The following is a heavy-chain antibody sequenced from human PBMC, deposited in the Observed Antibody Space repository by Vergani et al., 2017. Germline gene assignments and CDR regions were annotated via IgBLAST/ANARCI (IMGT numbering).Heavy chain of an antibody. CDR1: GFSLSTSGVG. J-gene: IGHJ6*02. V-gene: IGHV2-26*01. Sequence: QITLKESGPTLVKPTQTLTLTCTFSGFSLSTSGVGVGWIRQPPGKALEWLAHIFSNDDKSYSTSLKTRLTISKDTSKSQVVLTMTNMGPVDTATYYCARMLPHSSASGRYYSGLDVWGQGTTVTVSS. D-gene: IGHD3-10*01. CDR3: ARMLPHSSASGRYYSGLDV. CDR2: IFSNDDK.